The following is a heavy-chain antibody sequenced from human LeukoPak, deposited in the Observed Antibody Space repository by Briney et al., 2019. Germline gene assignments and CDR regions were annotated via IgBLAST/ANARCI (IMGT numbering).Heavy chain of an antibody. CDR2: IYPSDSDT. V-gene: IGHV5-51*01. Sequence: GESPKISCKGSGYSFTSYWIAWVRQMPGKGLEWMGIIYPSDSDTRYSPSFEGQVTISVDKSISTVYLQWSSLSASDTAMYYCARYYGSGAGYWGQGTLVTVSS. D-gene: IGHD3-10*01. CDR3: ARYYGSGAGY. J-gene: IGHJ4*02. CDR1: GYSFTSYW.